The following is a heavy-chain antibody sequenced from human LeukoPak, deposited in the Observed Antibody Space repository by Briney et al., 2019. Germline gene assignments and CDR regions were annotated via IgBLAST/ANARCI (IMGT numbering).Heavy chain of an antibody. J-gene: IGHJ4*02. D-gene: IGHD3-10*01. CDR3: ARDLMVRGVIGY. CDR1: GFDFSGYA. V-gene: IGHV3-21*01. Sequence: GGSLRLSCAVSGFDFSGYAMSWVRQAPGKGLEWVSSISSSSSYIYYADSVKGRFTISRDNAKNSLYLQMNSLRAEDTAVYYCARDLMVRGVIGYWGQGTLVTVSS. CDR2: ISSSSSYI.